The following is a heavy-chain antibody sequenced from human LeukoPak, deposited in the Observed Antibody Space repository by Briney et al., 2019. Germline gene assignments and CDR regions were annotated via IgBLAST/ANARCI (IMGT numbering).Heavy chain of an antibody. CDR2: ISGSGGST. D-gene: IGHD2-15*01. V-gene: IGHV3-23*01. J-gene: IGHJ5*02. Sequence: SAISGSGGSTYYADSVKGRFTISRDNSKNTLYLQMNSLRAEDTAVYYCAKDIGGLPSAWGQGTLVTVSS. CDR3: AKDIGGLPSA.